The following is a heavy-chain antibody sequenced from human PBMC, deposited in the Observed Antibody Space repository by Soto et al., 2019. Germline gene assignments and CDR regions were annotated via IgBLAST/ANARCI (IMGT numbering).Heavy chain of an antibody. CDR1: RVAFSKFI. D-gene: IGHD6-19*01. J-gene: IGHJ6*02. CDR2: IIPIFGTA. Sequence: GASVKVSCKASRVAFSKFIVTWVRQAPGLGLEWVGGIIPIFGTANYAQKFQGRVTITADESTSTSYMEVNNLRSEDTAVYYCAKVRYSSPMGYYYGMDGWGQGTTVTVSS. V-gene: IGHV1-69*13. CDR3: AKVRYSSPMGYYYGMDG.